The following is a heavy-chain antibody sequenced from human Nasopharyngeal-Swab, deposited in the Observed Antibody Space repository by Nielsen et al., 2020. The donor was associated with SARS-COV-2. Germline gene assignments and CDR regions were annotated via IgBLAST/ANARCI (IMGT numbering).Heavy chain of an antibody. D-gene: IGHD4-17*01. V-gene: IGHV1-46*01. CDR1: GYTFTSYY. Sequence: ASVKVSCKASGYTFTSYYMHWVRQAPGQGLEWMGIINPSGGSTSYAQKFQGRVTMTRDTSTSTVYMELSSLRSEDTAVYYCARDLGYGDPYYYYGMDVWGQGTTVTVSS. J-gene: IGHJ6*02. CDR2: INPSGGST. CDR3: ARDLGYGDPYYYYGMDV.